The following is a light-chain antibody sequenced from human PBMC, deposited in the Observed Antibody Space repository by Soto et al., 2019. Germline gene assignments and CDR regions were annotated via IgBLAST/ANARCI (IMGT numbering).Light chain of an antibody. Sequence: EIVLTQSPGTLSLSPGERATLSCRASQRVGNNYLAWYQQKPGQAPRFLIYDASSRATGLPDRFSGSGSGTDFTLNISRLENEDFAVYSCHQYGSTPLTFGGGTKVEIK. J-gene: IGKJ4*01. V-gene: IGKV3-20*01. CDR2: DAS. CDR3: HQYGSTPLT. CDR1: QRVGNNY.